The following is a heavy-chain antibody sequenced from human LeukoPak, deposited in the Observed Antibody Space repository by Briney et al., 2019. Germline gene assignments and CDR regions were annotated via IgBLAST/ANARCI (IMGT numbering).Heavy chain of an antibody. D-gene: IGHD3-22*01. V-gene: IGHV4-38-2*01. CDR1: GYSISSGYY. CDR2: IYHSGST. CDR3: ARPDTYYYDSSGYYFSDAFDI. J-gene: IGHJ3*02. Sequence: ASETLSLTCAVSGYSISSGYYWGWIRQPPGQGLEWIGSIYHSGSTYYNPSLKSRVTISVDTSKNQFSLKLSSVTAADTAVYYCARPDTYYYDSSGYYFSDAFDIWGPGPMVTVSS.